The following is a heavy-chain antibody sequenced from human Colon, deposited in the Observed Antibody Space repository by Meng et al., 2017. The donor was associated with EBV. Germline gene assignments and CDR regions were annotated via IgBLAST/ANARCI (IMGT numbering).Heavy chain of an antibody. Sequence: QMQLQEAGPGLVKPSQTLSLTCGVSGGSISSGGYHWSWIRQSPGKGLEWIGEMYHSGTTNYNPSLKSRVTISMGKSNNQLSLKLNSVTAADTAVYYCATQESRDGHNPYWGQGTLVTVSS. V-gene: IGHV4-30-2*06. CDR2: MYHSGTT. CDR3: ATQESRDGHNPY. J-gene: IGHJ4*02. D-gene: IGHD5-24*01. CDR1: GGSISSGGYH.